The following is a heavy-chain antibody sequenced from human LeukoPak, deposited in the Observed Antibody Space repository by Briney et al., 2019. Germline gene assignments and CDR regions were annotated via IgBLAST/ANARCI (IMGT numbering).Heavy chain of an antibody. D-gene: IGHD1-1*01. J-gene: IGHJ3*02. CDR1: GYSFTSYW. CDR3: ATPFGRYNWNDQI. CDR2: IYPGDSDT. Sequence: GASLKISCKGSGYSFTSYWIGWVRQLPGKGLEWMGIIYPGDSDTRYSPSFQGQVTISADKSISTAYLQWSSLKASDTAMYYCATPFGRYNWNDQIWGQGTMVTVSS. V-gene: IGHV5-51*01.